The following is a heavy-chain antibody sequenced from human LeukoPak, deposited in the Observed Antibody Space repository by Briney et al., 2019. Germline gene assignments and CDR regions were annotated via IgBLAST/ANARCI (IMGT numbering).Heavy chain of an antibody. V-gene: IGHV3-21*04. CDR2: ISRSSSHI. J-gene: IGHJ4*02. CDR1: GFTFSNYD. D-gene: IGHD3-3*01. CDR3: ARDQITIFDY. Sequence: GGSLRLSCAASGFTFSNYDMNWVRQSPGKGLEWVSYISRSSSHIYYADSMKGRLTISRDNAKSSLYLQVDSLRPDDTAVYYCARDQITIFDYWGQGTLVTVSS.